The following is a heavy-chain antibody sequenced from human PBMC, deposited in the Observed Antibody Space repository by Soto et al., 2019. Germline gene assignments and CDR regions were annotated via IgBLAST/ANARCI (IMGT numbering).Heavy chain of an antibody. J-gene: IGHJ4*02. V-gene: IGHV4-30-4*01. D-gene: IGHD2-21*02. CDR1: GGSISSGDYY. CDR2: IYYSGST. Sequence: QVQLQESGPGLVKPSQTLSLTCTVSGGSISSGDYYWSWIRQPPGKGLEWIGYIYYSGSTYYNPSLKSRVTISVDTSKNQFSLKLSSVTAADTAVYYCARGPADDVVTAIHCDYWGQGTLVTVSS. CDR3: ARGPADDVVTAIHCDY.